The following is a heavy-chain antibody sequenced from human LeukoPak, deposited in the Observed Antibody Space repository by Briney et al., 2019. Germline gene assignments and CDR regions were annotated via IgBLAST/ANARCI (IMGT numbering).Heavy chain of an antibody. CDR3: ARVLHDSSGYYWPGAFDI. CDR2: MYYSGNT. V-gene: IGHV4-39*07. J-gene: IGHJ3*02. CDR1: GGSISSSSYY. D-gene: IGHD3-22*01. Sequence: SETLSLTCTVSGGSISSSSYYWGWIRQTPGKGLEWIGNMYYSGNTYYNPSLKSRVTISVDTSKNQFSLKLTPVTAADTAIYYCARVLHDSSGYYWPGAFDIWGQGTMVTVSS.